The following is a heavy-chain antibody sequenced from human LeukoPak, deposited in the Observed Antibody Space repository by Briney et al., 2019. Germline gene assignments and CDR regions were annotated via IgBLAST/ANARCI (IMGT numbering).Heavy chain of an antibody. V-gene: IGHV3-20*04. Sequence: GGSLRLSCAASGFAFEDYGMTWGRQAPGKGLEWVSGLNWNGDNTGYADSVKGRFTISRDNAKHSLYLQVNSLRAEDTALYYCARVWAWGSGNYFDYWGQGTLVTVSS. J-gene: IGHJ4*02. CDR1: GFAFEDYG. CDR3: ARVWAWGSGNYFDY. CDR2: LNWNGDNT. D-gene: IGHD7-27*01.